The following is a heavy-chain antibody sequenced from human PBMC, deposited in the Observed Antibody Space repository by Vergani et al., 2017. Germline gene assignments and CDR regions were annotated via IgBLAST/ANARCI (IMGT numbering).Heavy chain of an antibody. V-gene: IGHV3-66*02. CDR3: ARERVGATPYYYYYYGMDV. D-gene: IGHD1-26*01. CDR2: IYSGGST. J-gene: IGHJ6*02. Sequence: EVQLVESGGGLVQPGGSLRLSCAASGFTVSGNYMSWVRQAPGKGLEWVSVIYSGGSTYYADSVKGRFTISRDNSKNTLYLQMNSLRAEDTAVYYCARERVGATPYYYYYYGMDVWGQGTTVTVSS. CDR1: GFTVSGNY.